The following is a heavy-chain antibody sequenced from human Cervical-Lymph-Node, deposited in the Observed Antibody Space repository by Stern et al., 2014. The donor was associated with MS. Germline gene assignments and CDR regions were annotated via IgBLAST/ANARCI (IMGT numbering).Heavy chain of an antibody. V-gene: IGHV1-2*06. Sequence: VQLVESGVEVKKPGASVKVSCKASGYTFTGQYMHWVRQAPGQGLEWMGRINPNRGGTSYAQKFQGRVTMPRDTSINTASMELSRLTSDDTAMYYCARGLRGDWNYDAFDYWGQGTLVTVSS. D-gene: IGHD1-7*01. CDR3: ARGLRGDWNYDAFDY. CDR2: INPNRGGT. CDR1: GYTFTGQY. J-gene: IGHJ4*02.